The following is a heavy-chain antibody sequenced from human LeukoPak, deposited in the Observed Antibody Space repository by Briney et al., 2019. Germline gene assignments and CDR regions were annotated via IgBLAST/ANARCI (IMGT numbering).Heavy chain of an antibody. J-gene: IGHJ4*02. D-gene: IGHD5-18*01. V-gene: IGHV3-73*01. CDR2: IRSKPNSYAT. Sequence: GGSLRLSCAASGFTFSSYGMHWVRQASGKGLEWVGRIRSKPNSYATAYAASVKGRFTISRDDSKNTAYLQMNSLKTEDTAVYYCTTREDTAMVAFDYWGQGTLVTVSS. CDR3: TTREDTAMVAFDY. CDR1: GFTFSSYG.